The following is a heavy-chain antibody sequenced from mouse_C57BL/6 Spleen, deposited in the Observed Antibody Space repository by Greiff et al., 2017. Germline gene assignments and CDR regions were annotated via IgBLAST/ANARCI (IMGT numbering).Heavy chain of an antibody. V-gene: IGHV1-26*01. J-gene: IGHJ4*01. CDR3: ARMTTVVAPTFPMDV. Sequence: VQLQQSGPELVKPGASVKISCKASGYTITDSYMNWVKQSHGKSLEWIGDINPNDGGTSSNPKFKGKAPLTVDKSSSTAYMELRSLTSEDSAVYDCARMTTVVAPTFPMDVWGQGTSVTVSS. CDR2: INPNDGGT. CDR1: GYTITDSY. D-gene: IGHD1-1*01.